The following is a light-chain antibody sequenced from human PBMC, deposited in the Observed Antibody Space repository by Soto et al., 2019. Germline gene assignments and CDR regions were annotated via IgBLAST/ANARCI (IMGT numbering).Light chain of an antibody. CDR2: AAS. Sequence: DVQMTQSPSSLWASVGERVSITCRASQGIGDDLGWFQQAPGKAPERLIYAASTLRSGVPSRFSGNGSGTDFTLTISSLQPEDFVTYYCLQQNTYPWTFGQGTKVDIK. V-gene: IGKV1-17*01. CDR1: QGIGDD. CDR3: LQQNTYPWT. J-gene: IGKJ1*01.